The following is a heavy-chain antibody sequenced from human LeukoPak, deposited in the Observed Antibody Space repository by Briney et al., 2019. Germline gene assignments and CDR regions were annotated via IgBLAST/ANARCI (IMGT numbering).Heavy chain of an antibody. CDR2: IIPIFGTA. D-gene: IGHD6-6*01. J-gene: IGHJ6*03. Sequence: GASVKVSCKASGGTFSSYAISWVRQAPGQGLEWMGGIIPIFGTANYAQKFQGRVTITADESTSTAYMELSSLRSEDTAVYYCARDGGIAARRPPTRYYYYYYMDVWGKGTTVTVSS. CDR1: GGTFSSYA. CDR3: ARDGGIAARRPPTRYYYYYYMDV. V-gene: IGHV1-69*01.